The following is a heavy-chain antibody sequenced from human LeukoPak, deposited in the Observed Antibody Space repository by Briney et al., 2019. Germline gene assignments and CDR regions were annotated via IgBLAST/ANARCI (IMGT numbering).Heavy chain of an antibody. Sequence: GGSLRLSCAASGFTFNNAWMSWVRQAPGKGLVWVSRINSDGSYTNYADSVKGRFTISRDSAKNTLYLQMNSLRAEDTAVYCCARDMPLHYYDSSGTFDYWGQGALVTVSS. J-gene: IGHJ4*02. D-gene: IGHD3-22*01. V-gene: IGHV3-74*01. CDR1: GFTFNNAW. CDR3: ARDMPLHYYDSSGTFDY. CDR2: INSDGSYT.